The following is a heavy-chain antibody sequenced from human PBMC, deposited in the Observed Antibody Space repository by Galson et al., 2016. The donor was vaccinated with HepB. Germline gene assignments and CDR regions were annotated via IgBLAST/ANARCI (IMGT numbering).Heavy chain of an antibody. CDR2: IYPGDSDT. CDR3: VSRTGLIGAFDI. CDR1: GYTLTSYW. J-gene: IGHJ3*02. Sequence: QSGAEVKKPGESLKISCVGSGYTLTSYWIGWVRQMPGRGLEWMGIIYPGDSDTTYSPSFQGQVTLSADRSINTAYLQWSSLKDSDTAMYYCVSRTGLIGAFDIWGQGTMVTVSS. V-gene: IGHV5-51*01. D-gene: IGHD2-8*02.